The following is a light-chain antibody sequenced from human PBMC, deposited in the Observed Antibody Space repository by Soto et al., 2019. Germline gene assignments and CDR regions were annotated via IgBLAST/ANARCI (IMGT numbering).Light chain of an antibody. CDR1: QSIVTY. CDR2: AAS. CDR3: QQSYNTVWT. J-gene: IGKJ1*01. Sequence: DIQMTQSPSSLSASVGDRVTITCRASQSIVTYLNWYQQKLGRAPRLLIYAASSLQSGVPSRFSGSGSGTDFTLTISSLQPEDFATYYCQQSYNTVWTFGQGTKVEIK. V-gene: IGKV1-39*01.